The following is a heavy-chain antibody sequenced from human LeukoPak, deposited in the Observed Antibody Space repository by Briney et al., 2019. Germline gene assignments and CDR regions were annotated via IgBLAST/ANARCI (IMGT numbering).Heavy chain of an antibody. CDR1: GFTFSSRD. D-gene: IGHD1-26*01. Sequence: GGSLRLSCAASGFTFSSRDMSWVRQAPGKGLEWVSSITPSGDGTYYAASVKGRFTISRDNSKNTLYPQMDSLRADDTAKYYCARDSPVATWWGQGTLVTVSS. V-gene: IGHV3-23*01. CDR2: ITPSGDGT. J-gene: IGHJ4*02. CDR3: ARDSPVATW.